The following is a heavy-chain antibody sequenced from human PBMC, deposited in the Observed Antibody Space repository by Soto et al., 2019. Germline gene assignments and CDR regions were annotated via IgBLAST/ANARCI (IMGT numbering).Heavy chain of an antibody. Sequence: QVQLVQSGAEVKKPGASVKVSCKASGYTFTSYAMHWVRQAPGQRLEWMGSINAGNGNTKYSQKFQGRVTITRDTSASTAYMELSSLRSEDTAVYYCARGGTRTPDFDYWGQGTLVTVSS. CDR3: ARGGTRTPDFDY. D-gene: IGHD3-16*01. V-gene: IGHV1-3*01. CDR1: GYTFTSYA. CDR2: INAGNGNT. J-gene: IGHJ4*02.